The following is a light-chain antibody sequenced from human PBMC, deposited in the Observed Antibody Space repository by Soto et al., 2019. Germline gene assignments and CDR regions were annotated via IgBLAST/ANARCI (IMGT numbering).Light chain of an antibody. CDR1: SSDVGSYNR. Sequence: QSALTQPPSVSGSPGQSVTISSTGTSSDVGSYNRVSWYQQPPGTAPKLMIYEVSNRPSGVPDRFSGSKSGNTASLTISGLQAEDEADYYCSLYTSSSTSWVFGGGTKLTVL. CDR2: EVS. V-gene: IGLV2-18*01. J-gene: IGLJ3*02. CDR3: SLYTSSSTSWV.